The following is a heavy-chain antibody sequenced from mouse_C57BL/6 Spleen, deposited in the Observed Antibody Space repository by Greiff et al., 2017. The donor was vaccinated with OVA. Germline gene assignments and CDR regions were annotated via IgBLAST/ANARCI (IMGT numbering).Heavy chain of an antibody. D-gene: IGHD2-4*01. CDR2: INPYNGDT. CDR3: ARYYDYGNFDV. J-gene: IGHJ1*03. Sequence: EVKVVESGPELVKPGDSVKISCKASGYSFTGYFMNWVMQSHGKSLEWIGRINPYNGDTFYNQKFKGKATLTVDKSSSTAHMELRSLTSEDSAVYYCARYYDYGNFDVWGTGTTVTVSS. V-gene: IGHV1-20*01. CDR1: GYSFTGYF.